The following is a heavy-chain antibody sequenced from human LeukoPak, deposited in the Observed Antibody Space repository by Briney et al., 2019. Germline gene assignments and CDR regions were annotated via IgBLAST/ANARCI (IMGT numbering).Heavy chain of an antibody. CDR2: IYYSGST. V-gene: IGHV4-59*08. CDR3: ARLVIVGSAADAFDI. J-gene: IGHJ3*02. Sequence: SETLSPTCTVSGGSTSSYYWSWIRQPPGKGLEWIGYIYYSGSTNYNPSLKSRVTISVDTSKNQFSLKLSSVTAADTAVYYCARLVIVGSAADAFDIWGQGTMVTVSS. CDR1: GGSTSSYY. D-gene: IGHD5-12*01.